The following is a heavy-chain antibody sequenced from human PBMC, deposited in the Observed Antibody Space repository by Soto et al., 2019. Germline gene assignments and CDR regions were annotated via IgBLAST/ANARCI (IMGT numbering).Heavy chain of an antibody. CDR3: ERLARSESSSSFSIHIHPDLVGWFDH. D-gene: IGHD6-6*01. J-gene: IGHJ5*02. CDR1: GGSISSSSYY. V-gene: IGHV4-39*01. CDR2: IYYSGST. Sequence: PSETLSLTCTVSGGSISSSSYYWGWIRQPPGKGLEWIGSIYYSGSTYYNPSLKSRVTISVDTSKNQFSLKLSSVTAADTAVYYCERLARSESSSSFSIHIHPDLVGWFDHWGQGTLVTVSS.